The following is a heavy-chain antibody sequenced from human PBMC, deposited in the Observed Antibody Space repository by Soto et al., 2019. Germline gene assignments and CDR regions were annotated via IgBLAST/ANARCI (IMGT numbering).Heavy chain of an antibody. CDR1: GGSISSYY. CDR2: IYYSGST. Sequence: PSETLSLTCTVSGGSISSYYWSWIRQPPGKGLEWIGYIYYSGSTNYNPSLKSRVTISVDTSKNQFSLKLSSVTAADTAVYYCAIDIFWGGFGESNWLDPWGQGTLVTVSS. CDR3: AIDIFWGGFGESNWLDP. D-gene: IGHD3-10*01. J-gene: IGHJ5*02. V-gene: IGHV4-59*12.